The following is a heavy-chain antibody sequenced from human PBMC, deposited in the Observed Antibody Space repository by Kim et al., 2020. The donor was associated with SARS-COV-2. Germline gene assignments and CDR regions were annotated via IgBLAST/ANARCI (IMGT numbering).Heavy chain of an antibody. D-gene: IGHD6-13*01. V-gene: IGHV1-69*06. CDR2: IIPTFGTA. J-gene: IGHJ4*02. Sequence: SVKVSCKASGVTFSSYAISWVRQAPGQRLEWMGGIIPTFGTANYAQKFQGRVTITADKSTSTAYMMLSSLRSEDTAVYYCARDPGYGKQQLGLDYWGQGTLVTFSS. CDR1: GVTFSSYA. CDR3: ARDPGYGKQQLGLDY.